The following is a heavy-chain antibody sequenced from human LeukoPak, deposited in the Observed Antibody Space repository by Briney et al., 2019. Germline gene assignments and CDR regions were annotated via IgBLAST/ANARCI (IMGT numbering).Heavy chain of an antibody. Sequence: GGSLRLSCTASGFTFGDYAMSWFRQAPGKGLEWVGFIRSKAYGGTTEYAASVKGRFTISRDDSKSIAYLRMNSLKTEDTAVYYCTRDRLSGSYFNDYWGQGTLVTVSS. CDR2: IRSKAYGGTT. D-gene: IGHD1-26*01. J-gene: IGHJ4*02. V-gene: IGHV3-49*03. CDR3: TRDRLSGSYFNDY. CDR1: GFTFGDYA.